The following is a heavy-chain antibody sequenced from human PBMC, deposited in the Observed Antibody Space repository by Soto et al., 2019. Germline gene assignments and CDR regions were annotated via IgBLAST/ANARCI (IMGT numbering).Heavy chain of an antibody. CDR1: GFTFSSYA. V-gene: IGHV3-30-3*01. CDR2: ISYDGSNK. J-gene: IGHJ4*02. Sequence: VQLVESGGGVVQPGRSLRLSCAASGFTFSSYAMHWVRQAPGKGLEWVAVISYDGSNKYYADSVKGRFTISRDNSKNTLYLQMDSLRAEDTAVYYCAREGGDSLDYWGQGTLVTVSS. CDR3: AREGGDSLDY. D-gene: IGHD4-17*01.